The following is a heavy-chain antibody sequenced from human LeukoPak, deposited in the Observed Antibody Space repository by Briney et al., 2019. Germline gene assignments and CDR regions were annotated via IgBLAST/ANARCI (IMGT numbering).Heavy chain of an antibody. Sequence: GGSLRLSCAASGFTFSSYWMNWARQAPGKGLEWVASINHSGNVNYYVDSVKGRFTISRDNAKNSLNLQMNSLRAEDTALYYCARTPSGDSSGYYTDSFNIWGQGTMVTVSS. D-gene: IGHD3-22*01. CDR3: ARTPSGDSSGYYTDSFNI. V-gene: IGHV3-7*03. CDR1: GFTFSSYW. CDR2: INHSGNVN. J-gene: IGHJ3*02.